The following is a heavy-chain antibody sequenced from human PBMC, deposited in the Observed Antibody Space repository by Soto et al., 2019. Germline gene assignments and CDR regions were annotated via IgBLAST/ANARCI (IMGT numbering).Heavy chain of an antibody. CDR3: ARTYGRNFDY. J-gene: IGHJ4*02. D-gene: IGHD3-10*01. Sequence: SETLSLTCTLSGGSISSYYWSWIRQPPGKGLEWIGYIYYSGSTNYNPSLKSRVTISVDTSKNQFSLKLSSVTAADTALYYCARTYGRNFDYWGQGTLVTVSS. V-gene: IGHV4-59*01. CDR1: GGSISSYY. CDR2: IYYSGST.